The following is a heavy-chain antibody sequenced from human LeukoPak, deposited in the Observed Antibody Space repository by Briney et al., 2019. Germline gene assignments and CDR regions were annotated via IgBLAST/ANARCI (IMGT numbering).Heavy chain of an antibody. Sequence: GGSLRLSWAASGFTVNSNYMSWVRQAPGKGLEWVSVIYSGGSTYYADSVKGRFTISRDNSKNTLYLQMNSLRAEDTAVYYCASLSGYCSGGSCQSGYWGQGTLVTVSS. CDR3: ASLSGYCSGGSCQSGY. CDR2: IYSGGST. D-gene: IGHD2-15*01. J-gene: IGHJ4*02. V-gene: IGHV3-66*01. CDR1: GFTVNSNY.